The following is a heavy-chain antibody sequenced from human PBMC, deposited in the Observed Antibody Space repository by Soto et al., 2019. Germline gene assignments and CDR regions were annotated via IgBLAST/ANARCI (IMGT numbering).Heavy chain of an antibody. CDR1: GFTFSSYA. CDR2: ISGSGGST. V-gene: IGHV3-23*01. D-gene: IGHD3-16*02. J-gene: IGHJ4*02. CDR3: AKDLRLGELSPIPLDY. Sequence: EVQLLESGGGLVQPGGSLRLSCAASGFTFSSYAMSWVRQAPGKGLEWVSAISGSGGSTYYADSVKGRFTIARDNTKNTLYLQMNSLRAEDTAVYYCAKDLRLGELSPIPLDYGGQGTLVTVAA.